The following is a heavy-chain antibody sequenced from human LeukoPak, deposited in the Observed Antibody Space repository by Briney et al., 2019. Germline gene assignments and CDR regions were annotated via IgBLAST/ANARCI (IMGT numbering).Heavy chain of an antibody. V-gene: IGHV3-23*01. CDR2: IRGGGTSE. CDR1: GFTFSAYA. Sequence: GGSLRLSCTASGFTFSAYAMLWVRQAPGKGPEWVSAIRGGGTSEFYADSVKGRFRISRDNSKDTLFLQMNSLRAEDTAVYYCARDPNGDYIGAFDMWGPGTMVTVSS. D-gene: IGHD4-17*01. J-gene: IGHJ3*02. CDR3: ARDPNGDYIGAFDM.